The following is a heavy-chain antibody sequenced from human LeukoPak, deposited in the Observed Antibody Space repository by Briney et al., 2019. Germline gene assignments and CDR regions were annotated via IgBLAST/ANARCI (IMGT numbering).Heavy chain of an antibody. D-gene: IGHD6-19*01. CDR1: GGSFSGYY. Sequence: PSETLSLTCAVYGGSFSGYYWSWIRQPPGKGLEWIGEINHSGSTNYNPSLKSRVTISVDTSKNQFSLKLSSVTAADTAVYYCARGRSGWYNYYYYYMDVWGKGTTVTVSS. J-gene: IGHJ6*03. V-gene: IGHV4-34*01. CDR3: ARGRSGWYNYYYYYMDV. CDR2: INHSGST.